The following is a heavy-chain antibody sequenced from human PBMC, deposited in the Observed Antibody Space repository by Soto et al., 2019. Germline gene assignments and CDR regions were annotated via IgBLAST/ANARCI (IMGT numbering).Heavy chain of an antibody. CDR3: ARVVYDILTGYQVYGMDV. CDR2: IYNGGSA. V-gene: IGHV4-4*02. Sequence: PSETLSLTCAVSGGSISSSNWWSWVRPPPGKGLEWIGEIYNGGSANYNPSLKSRVTISVDKSKNQFSLKLSSVTAADTAVYYCARVVYDILTGYQVYGMDVWGQGTTVTVSS. D-gene: IGHD3-9*01. CDR1: GGSISSSNW. J-gene: IGHJ6*02.